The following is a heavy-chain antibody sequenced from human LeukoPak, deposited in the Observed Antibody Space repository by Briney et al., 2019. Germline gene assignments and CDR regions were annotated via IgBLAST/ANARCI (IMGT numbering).Heavy chain of an antibody. CDR3: ARVSHDYVWGSFRLVTFDL. Sequence: ETLSLTCAVSSYSISSGYYWGWIRQSPGKGLEWVANIKQDGSDQYYVDSVRGRLTISRDNAKNSLYLQMNSLRDEDTAVYYCARVSHDYVWGSFRLVTFDLWGQGTTVTVSS. V-gene: IGHV3-7*01. D-gene: IGHD3-16*02. CDR1: SYSISSGYY. J-gene: IGHJ3*01. CDR2: IKQDGSDQ.